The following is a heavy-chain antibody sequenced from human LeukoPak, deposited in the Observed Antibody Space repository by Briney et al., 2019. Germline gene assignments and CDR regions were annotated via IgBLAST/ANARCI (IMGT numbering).Heavy chain of an antibody. CDR1: GYTFTSYG. CDR3: ARGTEDIVVVVAADTHAFDI. V-gene: IGHV1-18*01. J-gene: IGHJ3*02. CDR2: ISAYNGNT. D-gene: IGHD2-15*01. Sequence: ASVKVSCKASGYTFTSYGISWVRQAPGQGLEWMGWISAYNGNTNYAQKLQGRVTMTTDTSTSTAYMELRSLRSDDTAVYYCARGTEDIVVVVAADTHAFDIWGQGTMVTVSS.